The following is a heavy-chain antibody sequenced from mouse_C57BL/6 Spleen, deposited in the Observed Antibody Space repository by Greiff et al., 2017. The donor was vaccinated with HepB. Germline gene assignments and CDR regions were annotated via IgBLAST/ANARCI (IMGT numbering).Heavy chain of an antibody. CDR2: INPSNGGT. V-gene: IGHV1-53*01. CDR1: GYTFTSYW. Sequence: QVQLQQPGTELVKPGASVKLSCKASGYTFTSYWMHWVKQRPGQGLEWIGNINPSNGGTNYNEKFKSKATLTVDKSSSTAYMQLSSLTSEDSAVYCCARDSPIYYYGSSLYAMDYWGQGTSVTVSS. J-gene: IGHJ4*01. D-gene: IGHD1-1*01. CDR3: ARDSPIYYYGSSLYAMDY.